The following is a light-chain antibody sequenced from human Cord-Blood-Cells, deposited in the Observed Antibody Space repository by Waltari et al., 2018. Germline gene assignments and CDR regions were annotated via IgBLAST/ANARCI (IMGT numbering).Light chain of an antibody. J-gene: IGLJ2*01. V-gene: IGLV2-8*01. CDR1: SSDVGGYNS. CDR3: SSYAGSNNLV. CDR2: EVS. Sequence: SALTQPPSASGSPGQSVTISCTGHSSDVGGYNSVSWDQQHPGKAPNIMIYEVSKRPSGVPDRFSGSNAGNTASLTVSGLQAEDEADYYCSSYAGSNNLVFGGGTKLTVL.